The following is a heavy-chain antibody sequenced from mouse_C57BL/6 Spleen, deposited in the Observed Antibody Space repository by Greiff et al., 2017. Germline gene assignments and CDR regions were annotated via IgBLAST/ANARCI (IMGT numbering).Heavy chain of an antibody. CDR1: GFTFSSYG. V-gene: IGHV5-6*01. J-gene: IGHJ2*01. CDR3: ARHGGSSRDYFDY. CDR2: ISSGGSYT. Sequence: EVMLVESGGDLVKPGGSLKLSCAASGFTFSSYGMSWVRQTPDKRLEWVATISSGGSYTYYPDSVKGRFTISRDNAKNTLYLQMSSLKSEDTAMYYCARHGGSSRDYFDYWGQGTTLTVSS. D-gene: IGHD1-1*01.